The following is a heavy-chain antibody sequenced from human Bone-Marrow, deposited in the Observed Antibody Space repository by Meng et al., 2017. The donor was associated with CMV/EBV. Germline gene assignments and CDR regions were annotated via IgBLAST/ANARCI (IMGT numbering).Heavy chain of an antibody. V-gene: IGHV3-53*01. CDR1: GFTVSSNY. CDR2: IYSGGST. Sequence: GGSLRLSCAASGFTVSSNYMSWVRQAPGKGLEWVSVIYSGGSTYYADSVKGRFTISRDNSKNTLYLQMNSLRAEDTAVYYCARGRAREGYKWVLDYWGQGTLVTVSS. CDR3: ARGRAREGYKWVLDY. D-gene: IGHD5-24*01. J-gene: IGHJ4*02.